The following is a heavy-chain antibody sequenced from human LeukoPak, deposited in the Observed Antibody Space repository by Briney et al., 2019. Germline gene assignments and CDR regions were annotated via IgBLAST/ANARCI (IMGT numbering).Heavy chain of an antibody. CDR1: GGSISSGSYY. Sequence: SQTLSLTCTVSGGSISSGSYYWSWIRQPAGKGLEWIGRIYTSGSTNYNPSLKSRVTISVDTSKNQFSLKLSSVTAADTAVYYCARDEGFGELSGGHDAFDTWGQGTMVTVSS. CDR2: IYTSGST. V-gene: IGHV4-61*02. D-gene: IGHD3-10*01. J-gene: IGHJ3*02. CDR3: ARDEGFGELSGGHDAFDT.